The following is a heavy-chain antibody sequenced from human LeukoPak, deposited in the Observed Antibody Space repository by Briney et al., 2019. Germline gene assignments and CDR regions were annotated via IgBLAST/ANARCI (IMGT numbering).Heavy chain of an antibody. V-gene: IGHV3-23*01. Sequence: GGSLRLSCAVSGFTFRLYAMTWVRQAPGKGLEWVSTISGSGDYIYYADSVKGRFTISRDNSKNTLYVQMNSLRAEDTAVYYCAESSADYFYDSSGYYVDFDYWGQGTLVTVSS. D-gene: IGHD3-22*01. CDR2: ISGSGDYI. J-gene: IGHJ4*02. CDR3: AESSADYFYDSSGYYVDFDY. CDR1: GFTFRLYA.